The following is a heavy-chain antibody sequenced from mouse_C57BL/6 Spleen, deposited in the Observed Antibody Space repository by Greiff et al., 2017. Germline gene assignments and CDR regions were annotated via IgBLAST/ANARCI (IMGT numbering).Heavy chain of an antibody. CDR2: ISSGSSTL. CDR3: ARRNTTKGYYAMDY. D-gene: IGHD2-12*01. J-gene: IGHJ4*01. Sequence: EVKLMESGGGLVKPGGSLKLSCAASGFTFSDYGMHWVRQAPEKGLEWVAYISSGSSTLYYADTVKGRCTISRDNAKNTLFLQMTSLRSEDTAMYYCARRNTTKGYYAMDYWGQGTSVTVSS. V-gene: IGHV5-17*01. CDR1: GFTFSDYG.